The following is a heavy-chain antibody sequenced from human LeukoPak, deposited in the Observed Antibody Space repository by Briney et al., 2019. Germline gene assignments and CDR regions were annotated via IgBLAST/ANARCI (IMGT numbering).Heavy chain of an antibody. Sequence: NPGGSLRLSCTASGFTFGDYAMSWFRQAPGKGLEWVGFIRSKAYGGTTEYAASVKGRFTISRDDSKSIAYLQMNSLKTEDTAVYYCTRVAGYAPHMYYFDYWGQGTLVTVSS. J-gene: IGHJ4*02. D-gene: IGHD5-18*01. CDR3: TRVAGYAPHMYYFDY. CDR2: IRSKAYGGTT. CDR1: GFTFGDYA. V-gene: IGHV3-49*05.